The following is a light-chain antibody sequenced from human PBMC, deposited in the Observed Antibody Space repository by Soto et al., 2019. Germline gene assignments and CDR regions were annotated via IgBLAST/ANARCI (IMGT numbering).Light chain of an antibody. CDR3: QQYNNWPPWT. CDR1: QSLNNN. J-gene: IGKJ1*01. V-gene: IGKV3D-15*01. CDR2: GAS. Sequence: EIVMTQFPATLSVSPGERATLSCRTSQSLNNNLAWYQQKPGQAPRLLIYGASTRATGIPARFSGSGSGTEFTLSISSLQSEDFAVYYCQQYNNWPPWTFGQGTKVEIK.